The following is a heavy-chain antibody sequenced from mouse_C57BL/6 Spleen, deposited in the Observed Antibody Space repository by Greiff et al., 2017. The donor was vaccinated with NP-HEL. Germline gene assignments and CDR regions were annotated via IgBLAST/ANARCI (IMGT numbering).Heavy chain of an antibody. D-gene: IGHD2-4*01. J-gene: IGHJ3*01. V-gene: IGHV1-53*01. CDR1: GYTFTSYW. CDR2: INPSNGGT. CDR3: ARGDYDGGAWFAY. Sequence: VQLQKPGTELVKPGASVKLSCKASGYTFTSYWMHWVKQRPGQGLEWIGNINPSNGGTNYNEKFKSKATLTVDKSSSTAYMQLSSLTSEDSAVYYCARGDYDGGAWFAYWGQGTLVTVSA.